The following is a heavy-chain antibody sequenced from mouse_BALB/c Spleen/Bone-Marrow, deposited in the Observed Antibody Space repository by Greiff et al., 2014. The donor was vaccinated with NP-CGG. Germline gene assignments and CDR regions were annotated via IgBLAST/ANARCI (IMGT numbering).Heavy chain of an antibody. Sequence: VQLQESGPELVKPGASVKISCTGSGYAFSSSWMNWVKQRPGQGLEWIGRIYPGDGDTNSNGRFKGKATLTADRSSNTAYMQLSSLTSVDFAVYFCARSAYYGSSYGAMDYWGQGTSVTVSS. CDR2: IYPGDGDT. CDR1: GYAFSSSW. CDR3: ARSAYYGSSYGAMDY. J-gene: IGHJ4*01. D-gene: IGHD1-1*01. V-gene: IGHV1-82*01.